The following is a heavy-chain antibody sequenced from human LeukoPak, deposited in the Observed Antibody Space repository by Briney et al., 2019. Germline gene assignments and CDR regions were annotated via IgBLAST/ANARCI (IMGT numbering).Heavy chain of an antibody. J-gene: IGHJ4*02. CDR2: INPNSGGT. Sequence: ASVNVSCKASGYTFTGYYIHWVRHAPGQGLEWVGWINPNSGGTNYAQTFQGRVTMTRDTSITTAYMELSSLRSDDTAVYYCARLRDSSSYYFDYWGQGTLVTVSS. CDR1: GYTFTGYY. V-gene: IGHV1-2*02. CDR3: ARLRDSSSYYFDY.